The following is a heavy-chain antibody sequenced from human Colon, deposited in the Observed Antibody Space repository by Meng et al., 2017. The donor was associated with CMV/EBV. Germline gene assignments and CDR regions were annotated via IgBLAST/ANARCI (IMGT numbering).Heavy chain of an antibody. CDR2: ISYDGSEK. V-gene: IGHV3-30-3*01. J-gene: IGHJ6*02. CDR3: ARGADDHNNYYYGVDV. CDR1: GFTVSSNY. Sequence: GESLKISCAASGFTVSSNYMSWVRQAPGKGLEWVAIISYDGSEKYYADFVKGRFTISRDNFKNTLYLQMNSLRSEDTAMFYCARGADDHNNYYYGVDVWGPGTTVTVSS. D-gene: IGHD5-24*01.